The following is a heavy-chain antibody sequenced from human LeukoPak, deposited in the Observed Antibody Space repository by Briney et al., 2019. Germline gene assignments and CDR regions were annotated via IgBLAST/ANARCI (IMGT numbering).Heavy chain of an antibody. J-gene: IGHJ1*01. D-gene: IGHD2-15*01. CDR3: ARQVVAAKGYFQH. CDR2: IYYSGST. CDR1: GGSISSYY. Sequence: PSETLSLTCTVSGGSISSYYWSWLRQPPGKGLEWLGYIYYSGSTNYNPSLKSRVTISVDTSKNQFSLKLSSVTAADTAVYYCARQVVAAKGYFQHWGQGTLVTVSS. V-gene: IGHV4-59*01.